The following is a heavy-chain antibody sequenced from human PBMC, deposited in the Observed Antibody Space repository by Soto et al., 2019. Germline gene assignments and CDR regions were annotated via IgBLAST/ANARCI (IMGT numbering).Heavy chain of an antibody. CDR1: GGSFSGYY. V-gene: IGHV4-34*01. D-gene: IGHD3-10*01. Sequence: QVQLQQWGAGLLKPSETLSLTCAVYGGSFSGYYWSWIRQPPGKGLEWIGEINHSGSTNYNPSLKRRVTISVDTSKNQFSLKLSSVTAADTAVYYCARVRGKYYYGSGSSGWFDPWGQGTLVTVSS. CDR3: ARVRGKYYYGSGSSGWFDP. J-gene: IGHJ5*02. CDR2: INHSGST.